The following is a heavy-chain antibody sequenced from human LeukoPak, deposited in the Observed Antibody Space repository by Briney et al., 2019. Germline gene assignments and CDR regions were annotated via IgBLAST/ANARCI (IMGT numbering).Heavy chain of an antibody. J-gene: IGHJ4*02. D-gene: IGHD3-22*01. CDR3: ASLYDSSGYYYAAPFDY. CDR1: GGSISSSSYY. CDR2: IYYSGST. Sequence: SETLSLTCTVSGGSISSSSYYWGWIRQPPGKGLEWIGSIYYSGSTYYNPSLKSRVTISVDTSKNQFSLKLSSVTAADTAVYYCASLYDSSGYYYAAPFDYWGQGTLVTVSS. V-gene: IGHV4-39*01.